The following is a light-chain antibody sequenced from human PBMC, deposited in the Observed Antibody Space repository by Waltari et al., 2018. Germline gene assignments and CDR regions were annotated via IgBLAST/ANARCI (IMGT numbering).Light chain of an antibody. V-gene: IGLV1-47*01. CDR1: SSNIGTYY. CDR3: AVWDDSLTGQVI. CDR2: RNN. Sequence: QSVLTQPPSASGTPGQRVTISCSGSSSNIGTYYVYWYHQLPGPAPKLLSYRNNQRPSGVPDRCSGSKSGTSASLAISGLRSEDEADYYCAVWDDSLTGQVIFGGGTKLTVL. J-gene: IGLJ2*01.